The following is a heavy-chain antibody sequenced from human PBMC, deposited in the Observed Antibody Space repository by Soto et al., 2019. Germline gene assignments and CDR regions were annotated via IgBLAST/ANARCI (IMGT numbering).Heavy chain of an antibody. CDR2: IIPILGIA. CDR1: GGTFSSYT. D-gene: IGHD5-12*01. CDR3: ARERPYGGYVYFDY. V-gene: IGHV1-69*08. J-gene: IGHJ4*02. Sequence: QVQLVQSGAEVKKPGSSVKVSCKASGGTFSSYTISWVRQAPGQGLEWMGRIIPILGIANYAQKFQGRVTITADKSTSTAYMELSSLRSEDTAVYYCARERPYGGYVYFDYWGQGTLVTVSS.